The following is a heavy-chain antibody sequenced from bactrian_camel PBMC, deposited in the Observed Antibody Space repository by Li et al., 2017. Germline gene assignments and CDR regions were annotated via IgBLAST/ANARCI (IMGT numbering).Heavy chain of an antibody. CDR2: IITAGGNT. CDR3: AASTRVGGYWSLAPQKYNY. V-gene: IGHV3S40*01. Sequence: QLVESGGGSVQVGGSLRLTCQYNYISSCIGWFRQAPGKEREAVGHIITAGGNTLYADSVKGRFTISQDSAKNTVYLQMNSLKPEDTAMYNCAASTRVGGYWSLAPQKYNYWGQGTQVTVS. J-gene: IGHJ4*01. CDR1: NYISSC. D-gene: IGHD2*01.